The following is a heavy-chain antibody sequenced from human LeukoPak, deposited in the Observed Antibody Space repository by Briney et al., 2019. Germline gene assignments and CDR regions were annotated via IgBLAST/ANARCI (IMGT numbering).Heavy chain of an antibody. CDR3: ARGQLLLEGYFYYMDV. CDR1: GFTFSSYA. V-gene: IGHV3-23*01. D-gene: IGHD1-26*01. Sequence: SGGSLRLSCAASGFTFSSYAMSWVRQAPGKGLEWVSAISGSGGSTYYADSVKGRFTISRDNSKNTLYLQMNSLRGEDTAVYYCARGQLLLEGYFYYMDVWGKGTTVTVSS. CDR2: ISGSGGST. J-gene: IGHJ6*03.